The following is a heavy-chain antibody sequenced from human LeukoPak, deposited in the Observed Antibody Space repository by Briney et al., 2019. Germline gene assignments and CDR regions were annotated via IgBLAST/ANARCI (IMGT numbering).Heavy chain of an antibody. D-gene: IGHD5-24*01. CDR3: AGGPRDGYNYYYYYYMDV. J-gene: IGHJ6*03. V-gene: IGHV4-59*01. CDR2: IYYSGST. CDR1: GGSISSYY. Sequence: SETLSLTCTVSGGSISSYYWSWIRQPAGKGLEWIGYIYYSGSTNYNPSLKSRVTISVDTSKNQFSLKLSSVTAADTAVYYCAGGPRDGYNYYYYYYMDVWGKGTTVTVSS.